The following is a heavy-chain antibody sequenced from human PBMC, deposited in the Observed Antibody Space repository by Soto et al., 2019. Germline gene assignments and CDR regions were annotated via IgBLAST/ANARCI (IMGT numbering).Heavy chain of an antibody. CDR1: SGSISSSSYY. V-gene: IGHV4-39*01. D-gene: IGHD3-10*02. CDR2: IYYSGDT. J-gene: IGHJ5*02. Sequence: PSETLSLTCTVSSGSISSSSYYWGWIRQPPGKGLEWIGSIYYSGDTYHNPSLKSRVTISVDTSMNQFALRLTSVTAADTAVYYYSRHVRPSTTPRRDWFDPWGPGTQVTVSS. CDR3: SRHVRPSTTPRRDWFDP.